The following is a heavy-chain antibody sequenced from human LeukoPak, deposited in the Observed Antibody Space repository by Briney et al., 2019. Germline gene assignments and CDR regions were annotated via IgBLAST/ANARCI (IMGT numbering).Heavy chain of an antibody. Sequence: KPSETLSLTCTVSGGAIRSHYWNWIRQPAGKGLEWIGYIYYSGSTNYNPSLKSRVTISVDTSKNQFSLKLSSVTAADTAVYYCARDRGSGWSNWFDPWGQGTLVTVSS. CDR2: IYYSGST. J-gene: IGHJ5*02. CDR1: GGAIRSHY. CDR3: ARDRGSGWSNWFDP. D-gene: IGHD6-19*01. V-gene: IGHV4-59*11.